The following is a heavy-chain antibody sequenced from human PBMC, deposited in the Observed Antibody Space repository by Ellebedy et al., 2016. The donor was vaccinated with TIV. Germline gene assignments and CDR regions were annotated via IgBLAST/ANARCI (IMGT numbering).Heavy chain of an antibody. D-gene: IGHD5-18*01. Sequence: GESLKISCAASGFSLSSYSMSWVRQAPGKGLEWVSGMFGSGGSSYADSVKGRFTIYRDNSKRTLDLQMSSLRAEDTAVYYCAKDRTLGDGYWVFDFWGQGTLVTVST. V-gene: IGHV3-23*01. CDR3: AKDRTLGDGYWVFDF. CDR1: GFSLSSYS. CDR2: MFGSGGSS. J-gene: IGHJ4*02.